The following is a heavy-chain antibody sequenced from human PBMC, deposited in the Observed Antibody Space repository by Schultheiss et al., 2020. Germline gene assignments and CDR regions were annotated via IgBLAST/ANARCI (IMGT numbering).Heavy chain of an antibody. J-gene: IGHJ3*02. CDR3: ASETDTSCDAFDI. V-gene: IGHV4-59*01. Sequence: SETLSLTCTVSGGSISDSYWSWIRQTPGKGLEWIEYIYDSGSTSYNPSLKSRVIISLDTSKKQLSLKLSSLSAADTAVYYFASETDTSCDAFDIWGQETMVTVSS. CDR1: GGSISDSY. D-gene: IGHD1-14*01. CDR2: IYDSGST.